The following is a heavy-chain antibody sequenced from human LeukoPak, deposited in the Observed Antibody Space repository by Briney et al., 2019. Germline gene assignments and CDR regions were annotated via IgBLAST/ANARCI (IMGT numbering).Heavy chain of an antibody. CDR2: IYYSGST. V-gene: IGHV4-31*03. J-gene: IGHJ5*02. CDR1: GGSISSGGYY. Sequence: SETLSLTCTVSGGSISSGGYYWSWIRQHPGKGLEWIGYIYYSGSTYYNPSLKSRVTISLDTSKNQFSLKLSSVAAADTAVYYCASGRMDWFDPWGQGTLVTVSS. D-gene: IGHD1-14*01. CDR3: ASGRMDWFDP.